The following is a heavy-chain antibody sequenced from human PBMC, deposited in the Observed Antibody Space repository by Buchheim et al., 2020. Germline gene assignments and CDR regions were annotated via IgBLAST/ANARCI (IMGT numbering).Heavy chain of an antibody. CDR3: AREREMATIPFDYFDY. D-gene: IGHD5-24*01. CDR1: GFTFSSYA. V-gene: IGHV3-30-3*01. Sequence: VQLLESGGGLVQPGGSLRLSCAASGFTFSSYAMHWVRQAPGKGLEWVAVISYDGSNKYYADSVKGRFTISRDNSKNTLYLQMNSLRAEDTAVYYCAREREMATIPFDYFDYWGQGTL. J-gene: IGHJ4*02. CDR2: ISYDGSNK.